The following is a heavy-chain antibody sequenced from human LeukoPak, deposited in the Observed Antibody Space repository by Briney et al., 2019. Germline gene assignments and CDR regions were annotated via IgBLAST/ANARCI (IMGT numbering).Heavy chain of an antibody. V-gene: IGHV4-34*01. CDR1: GGSFSGYY. CDR3: ASSTMVRGVIVYYYYGMDV. J-gene: IGHJ6*02. CDR2: ISHSGSP. Sequence: SETLSLTCAVYGGSFSGYYWSWIRQSPGKGLEWIGEISHSGSPNYNPSLKSRVTISLDTSKNQFSLKLSSVTAADTAVYYCASSTMVRGVIVYYYYGMDVWGQGTTVTVSS. D-gene: IGHD3-10*01.